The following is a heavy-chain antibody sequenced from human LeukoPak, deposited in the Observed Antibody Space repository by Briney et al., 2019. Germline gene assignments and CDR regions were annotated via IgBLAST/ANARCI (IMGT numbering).Heavy chain of an antibody. V-gene: IGHV4-38-2*02. CDR2: IYHSGKT. D-gene: IGHD1-26*01. J-gene: IGHJ4*02. Sequence: SETLSLTCKVSGYSINSGYYWGWIRQPPGKGLEWIGSIYHSGKTYYNPSLKSRVTISVETSKNQFSLKLRSVTAADTAVYYCASSGSSPLDYWGRGTLVTVSS. CDR3: ASSGSSPLDY. CDR1: GYSINSGYY.